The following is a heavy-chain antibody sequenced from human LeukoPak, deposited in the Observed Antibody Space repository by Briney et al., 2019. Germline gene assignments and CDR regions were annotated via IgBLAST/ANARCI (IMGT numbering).Heavy chain of an antibody. CDR2: IIPILGIA. J-gene: IGHJ4*02. V-gene: IGHV1-69*04. CDR3: ARDPGYSGYDSDY. Sequence: EASVKVSCKASGGTFSSYAISWVRQAPGQGLEWMGRIIPILGIANYAQKFQGRVTITADKSTSTAYMELSSQRSEDTAVYYCARDPGYSGYDSDYWGQGTLVTVSS. CDR1: GGTFSSYA. D-gene: IGHD5-12*01.